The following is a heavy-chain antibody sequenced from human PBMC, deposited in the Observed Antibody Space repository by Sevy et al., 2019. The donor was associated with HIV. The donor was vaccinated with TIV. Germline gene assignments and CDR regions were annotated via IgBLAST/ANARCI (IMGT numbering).Heavy chain of an antibody. V-gene: IGHV1-2*02. CDR3: ARGLRLRGYSYGSFDY. J-gene: IGHJ4*02. Sequence: ASVKVSCKASGYTFTGQYIHWVRQAPGQGLEWMGWINPNSGGTNYRQDFQGRVTLTRDTSITTAYMELSGLKSDDTAIYCARGLRLRGYSYGSFDYWGQGTLVTVSS. CDR2: INPNSGGT. D-gene: IGHD5-18*01. CDR1: GYTFTGQY.